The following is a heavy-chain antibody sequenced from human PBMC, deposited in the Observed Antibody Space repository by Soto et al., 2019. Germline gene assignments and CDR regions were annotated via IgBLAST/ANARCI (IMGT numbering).Heavy chain of an antibody. D-gene: IGHD1-7*01. CDR2: IHNDGSTT. CDR3: ARDNWNSY. Sequence: EVQLVESGGGLVQPGGSVRLSCAASGFTFSSYWRHWVRQAPGKGLMWVSRIHNDGSTTRYADSVKGRFTISRDNAKTTLYLQMSSLRVEDTAVYYCARDNWNSYWGQGTLVTVSS. J-gene: IGHJ4*01. V-gene: IGHV3-74*01. CDR1: GFTFSSYW.